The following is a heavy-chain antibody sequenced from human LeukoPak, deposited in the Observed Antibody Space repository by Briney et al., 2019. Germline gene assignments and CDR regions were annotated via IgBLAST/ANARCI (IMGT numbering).Heavy chain of an antibody. J-gene: IGHJ6*02. CDR2: INGYNGNT. D-gene: IGHD3-10*01. V-gene: IGHV1-18*01. CDR1: GYIFTNYG. Sequence: ASVKVSCKASGYIFTNYGFSWVRQAPGQGLEWMGWINGYNGNTNYAHNLQGRITVTTDSSTSTTYMELRSLRSDDTAVYYCARWSGGTDWLYHYGMDIWGQGTTVTVSS. CDR3: ARWSGGTDWLYHYGMDI.